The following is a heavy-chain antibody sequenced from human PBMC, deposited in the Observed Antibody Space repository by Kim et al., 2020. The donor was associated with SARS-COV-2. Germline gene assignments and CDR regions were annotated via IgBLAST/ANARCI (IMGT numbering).Heavy chain of an antibody. CDR2: ISSSGSTI. V-gene: IGHV3-48*03. CDR3: ARDHYYGSGSSG. D-gene: IGHD3-10*01. Sequence: GGSLRLSCAASGFTFSSYEMNWVRQAPGKGLEWVSYISSSGSTIYYADSVKGRFTISRDNAKNSLYLQMNSLRAEDTAVYYCARDHYYGSGSSGWGQGTLVTVSS. J-gene: IGHJ4*02. CDR1: GFTFSSYE.